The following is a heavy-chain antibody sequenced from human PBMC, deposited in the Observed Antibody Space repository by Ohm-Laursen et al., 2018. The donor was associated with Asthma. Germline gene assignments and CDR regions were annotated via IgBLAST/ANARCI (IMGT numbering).Heavy chain of an antibody. CDR1: GFTSDDYG. CDR2: FTWNSGSI. J-gene: IGHJ3*02. V-gene: IGHV3-9*02. D-gene: IGHD3-10*01. CDR3: AKSRGLYYNDAFHI. Sequence: SLRLSCTASGFTSDDYGFHWVRQFPGKGLEWVSGFTWNSGSIGYADSVKGRFTISRDNAKNSLYLQMNSPRVEDTALYYCAKSRGLYYNDAFHIWGQGTMVTVSS.